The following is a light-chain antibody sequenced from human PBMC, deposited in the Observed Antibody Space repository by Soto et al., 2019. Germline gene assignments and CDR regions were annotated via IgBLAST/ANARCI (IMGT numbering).Light chain of an antibody. J-gene: IGLJ2*01. CDR1: SSDVGGYNY. Sequence: QSVLTQPASVSGSPGQSITISCTGTSSDVGGYNYVSWYQQHPGKAPKLMIYEVSNRPSGVSNRFSGSKSGNTASLTISGLQAEAEADYYCSSYTSSSPVVFGGGTQLTVL. CDR2: EVS. CDR3: SSYTSSSPVV. V-gene: IGLV2-14*01.